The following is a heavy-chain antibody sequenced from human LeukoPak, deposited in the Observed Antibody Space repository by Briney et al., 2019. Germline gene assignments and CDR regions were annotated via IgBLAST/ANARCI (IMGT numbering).Heavy chain of an antibody. CDR1: GLTFRSYW. V-gene: IGHV3-7*01. D-gene: IGHD5-12*01. J-gene: IGHJ4*02. CDR3: VRDGGVSGYDLLDY. CDR2: INQDGSEK. Sequence: GGSLRLSCAVSGLTFRSYWMSWVRQAPGKGLEWVANINQDGSEKYFVDSVKGRFTISRDNAKNSLSLQMNSLRAEDTAVYYCVRDGGVSGYDLLDYWGQGTLVTVSS.